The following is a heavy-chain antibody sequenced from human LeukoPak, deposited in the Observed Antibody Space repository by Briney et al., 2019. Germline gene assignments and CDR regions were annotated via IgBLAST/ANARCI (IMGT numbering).Heavy chain of an antibody. D-gene: IGHD3-10*01. CDR3: ARGSTHDY. J-gene: IGHJ4*02. V-gene: IGHV1-46*01. Sequence: ASVKVSCKPSGYTFTSYYIESVRQAPGQGPEWMGVINPSGGSTRYAQTFQGRVTITGDTSTRTANIELRSLTSAYTAVYYCARGSTHDYGGQGTAVSVSS. CDR1: GYTFTSYY. CDR2: INPSGGST.